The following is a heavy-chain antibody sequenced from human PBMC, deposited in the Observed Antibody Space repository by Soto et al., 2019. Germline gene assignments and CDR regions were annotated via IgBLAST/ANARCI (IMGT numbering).Heavy chain of an antibody. CDR1: GASISRYY. Sequence: SETLSLTCTVSGASISRYYWSWVRQPPGKGLEWIGSFYYSGSTNYNPSLKSRVTISVDTSKNQFSLKLSSVTAADTAVYYCARHSGHIFFDYWGQGTLVTVSS. CDR2: FYYSGST. CDR3: ARHSGHIFFDY. V-gene: IGHV4-59*08. J-gene: IGHJ4*02. D-gene: IGHD5-12*01.